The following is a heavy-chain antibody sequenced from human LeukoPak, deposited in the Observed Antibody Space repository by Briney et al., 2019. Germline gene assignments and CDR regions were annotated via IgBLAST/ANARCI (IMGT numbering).Heavy chain of an antibody. CDR2: ISGGGGST. CDR1: GFTFSSYP. Sequence: GGSLRLSCAASGFTFSSYPMSWVRQAPGKGLEWVSAISGGGGSTYYADSVKGRFTISRDNSKNTLYLQMNSLRAEDTAVYYCAKAVEMATTPFDYWGQGTLVTVSS. D-gene: IGHD5-24*01. V-gene: IGHV3-23*01. CDR3: AKAVEMATTPFDY. J-gene: IGHJ4*02.